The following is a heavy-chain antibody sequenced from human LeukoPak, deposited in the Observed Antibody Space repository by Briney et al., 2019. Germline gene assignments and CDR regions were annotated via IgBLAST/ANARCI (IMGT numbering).Heavy chain of an antibody. V-gene: IGHV3-30*02. Sequence: PGGSLRLSCAASGFTFSSYGMHWVRQAPGKGLEWVAFIRYDGSNKYYADSVKGRFTISRDNSKNTLYLQMNSLRAEDTAVYYCARTFGGYGANGVDYWGQGTLVTVSS. CDR2: IRYDGSNK. CDR1: GFTFSSYG. J-gene: IGHJ4*02. CDR3: ARTFGGYGANGVDY. D-gene: IGHD5-12*01.